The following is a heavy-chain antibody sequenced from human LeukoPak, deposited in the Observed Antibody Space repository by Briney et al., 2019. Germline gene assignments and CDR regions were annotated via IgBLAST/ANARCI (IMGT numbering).Heavy chain of an antibody. CDR2: INHSGST. V-gene: IGHV4-34*01. CDR3: ARVATPRSSSYYYYGMDV. J-gene: IGHJ6*02. D-gene: IGHD6-13*01. Sequence: SETLSLTCAVYGGSFSGYYWSWIRQPPGKGLEWVGEINHSGSTNYNPSLKSRVTISVDTSKNPFSLKLSSVTAADTAVYYCARVATPRSSSYYYYGMDVWGQGTTVTVSS. CDR1: GGSFSGYY.